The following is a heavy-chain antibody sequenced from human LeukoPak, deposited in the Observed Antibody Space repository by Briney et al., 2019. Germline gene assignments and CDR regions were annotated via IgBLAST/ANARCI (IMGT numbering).Heavy chain of an antibody. D-gene: IGHD4-23*01. J-gene: IGHJ4*02. CDR3: ASLLRRYRGGGY. V-gene: IGHV4-38-2*02. Sequence: PSETLSLTCTVSGYSISSGYHWGWIRQPPGKGLEWIGSIYYSGSTYYNPSLKSRVTISVDTSKNQFSLKLSSVTAADTAVYYCASLLRRYRGGGYWGQGTLVTVSS. CDR2: IYYSGST. CDR1: GYSISSGYH.